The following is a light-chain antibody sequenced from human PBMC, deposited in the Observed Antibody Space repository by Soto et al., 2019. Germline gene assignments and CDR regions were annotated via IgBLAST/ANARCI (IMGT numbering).Light chain of an antibody. V-gene: IGLV1-44*01. CDR2: SND. Sequence: QSVLTQPPSASGTPGQRVSISCSGGSSNIGTNTVNWYQHLPGTAPKLLIISNDERPSGVPDRFSGSKSGTSASLAISGLQSDDEADYYCATWDDSLNGVVFGGGTKLTVL. J-gene: IGLJ2*01. CDR3: ATWDDSLNGVV. CDR1: SSNIGTNT.